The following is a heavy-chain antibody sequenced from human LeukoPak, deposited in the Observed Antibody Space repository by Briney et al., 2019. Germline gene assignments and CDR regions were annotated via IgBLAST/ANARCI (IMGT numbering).Heavy chain of an antibody. CDR2: VSGSGDYT. V-gene: IGHV3-23*01. CDR1: QFTFSYYA. CDR3: AKEIYAYGSRGFDY. J-gene: IGHJ4*02. Sequence: GGSLRLSCSASQFTFSYYAMTWVRQAPGKGLEWVSGVSGSGDYTFYADSVKGRLTISRDNSKNTLYLQLNSLRVEDTAVYYCAKEIYAYGSRGFDYWGQGTLVTVSS. D-gene: IGHD3-10*01.